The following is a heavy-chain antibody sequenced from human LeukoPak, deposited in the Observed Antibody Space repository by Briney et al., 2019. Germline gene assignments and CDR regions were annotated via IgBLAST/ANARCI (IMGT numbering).Heavy chain of an antibody. Sequence: GASVKVSCKASGGTXSSYAISWVRQAPGQGLEWMGRIIPILGIANYAQKFQGRVTITADKSTSTAYMELSSLRSEDTAVYYCARTPIVVVVAAHSGAFDIWGQGTMVTVSS. V-gene: IGHV1-69*04. CDR2: IIPILGIA. J-gene: IGHJ3*02. CDR3: ARTPIVVVVAAHSGAFDI. CDR1: GGTXSSYA. D-gene: IGHD2-15*01.